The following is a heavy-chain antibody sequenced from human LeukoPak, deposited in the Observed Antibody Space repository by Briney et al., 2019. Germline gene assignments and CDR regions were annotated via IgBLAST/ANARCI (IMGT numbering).Heavy chain of an antibody. V-gene: IGHV3-53*01. CDR3: ARDFSESSTRGRLRAFDI. D-gene: IGHD2-2*01. J-gene: IGHJ3*02. Sequence: GGSLRLSCAASGFTVSSNYMSWVRQAPGKGLEWVSVIYSGGSTYYADSVKGRFTISRDNSKNTLYLQMNSLRAEDTAVYYCARDFSESSTRGRLRAFDIWGQGTMVTVSS. CDR1: GFTVSSNY. CDR2: IYSGGST.